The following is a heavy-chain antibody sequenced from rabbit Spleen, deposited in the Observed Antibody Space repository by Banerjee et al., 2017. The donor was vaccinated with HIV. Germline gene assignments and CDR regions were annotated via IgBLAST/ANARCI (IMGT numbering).Heavy chain of an antibody. CDR3: ARDLIGIIGWNFYL. V-gene: IGHV1S40*01. CDR2: INTATGKA. J-gene: IGHJ6*01. D-gene: IGHD1-1*01. Sequence: ESGGGLVKPGASLTLTCKASGFSFSSGYDMCWVRQAPGKGLEWIACINTATGKAVYASWATGRFTISRTSSITVTLQMTSLTAADTATYFCARDLIGIIGWNFYLWGPGTLVTVS. CDR1: GFSFSSGYD.